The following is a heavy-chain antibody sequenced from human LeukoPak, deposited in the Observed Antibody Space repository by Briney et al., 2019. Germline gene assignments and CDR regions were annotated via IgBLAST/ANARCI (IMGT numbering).Heavy chain of an antibody. CDR1: GFTFDDYA. CDR3: AKGSSGWYRGNYFDY. V-gene: IGHV3-9*03. Sequence: GGSLRLSCAASGFTFDDYAMHWVRQAPGKGLEWVSGISWNSGSIGYADSVKGRFTISRDNAKNSLYLQINSPRAEDMALYYCAKGSSGWYRGNYFDYWGQGTLVTVSS. D-gene: IGHD6-19*01. J-gene: IGHJ4*02. CDR2: ISWNSGSI.